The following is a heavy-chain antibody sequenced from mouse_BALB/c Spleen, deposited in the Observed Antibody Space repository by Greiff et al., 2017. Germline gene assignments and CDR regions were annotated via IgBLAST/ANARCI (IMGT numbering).Heavy chain of an antibody. J-gene: IGHJ4*01. CDR2: IDPFNGGT. D-gene: IGHD1-1*01. V-gene: IGHV1S135*01. CDR1: GYSFTSYY. Sequence: VQLQQSGPELMKPGASVKISCKASGYSFTSYYMHWVKQSHGKSLEWIGYIDPFNGGTSYNQKFKGKATLTVDKSSSTAYMHLSSLTSEDSAVYYCARCLYYYGSSSYYYAMDYWGQGTSVTVSS. CDR3: ARCLYYYGSSSYYYAMDY.